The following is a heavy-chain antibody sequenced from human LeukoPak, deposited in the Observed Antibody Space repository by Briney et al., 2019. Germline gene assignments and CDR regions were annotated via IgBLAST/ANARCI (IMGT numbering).Heavy chain of an antibody. CDR3: ARDRGGYDFWSGHYFDY. V-gene: IGHV4-59*01. CDR1: GGSISSYY. CDR2: IYYSGST. J-gene: IGHJ4*02. Sequence: NASETLSLTCTVSGGSISSYYWSWIRQPPGKGLEWIGYIYYSGSTNYNPSLKSRVTISIDTPKNQFSLKLSSVTAADTAVYYCARDRGGYDFWSGHYFDYWGQGTLVTVSS. D-gene: IGHD3-3*01.